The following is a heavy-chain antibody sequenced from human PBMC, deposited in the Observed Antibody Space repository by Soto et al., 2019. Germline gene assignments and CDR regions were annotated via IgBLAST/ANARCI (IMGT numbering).Heavy chain of an antibody. D-gene: IGHD3-16*01. V-gene: IGHV3-48*02. CDR3: AREGGRLNWFGP. CDR1: GFTFSSYS. CDR2: ISSSSSTI. J-gene: IGHJ5*02. Sequence: EVQLVESGGGLVQPGGSLRLSCAASGFTFSSYSMNWVRQAPGKGLEWVSYISSSSSTIYYADSVKGRFTISRDNAKNSLYLQMNLLRDEDTAVYCCAREGGRLNWFGPWAQGTLVTVSS.